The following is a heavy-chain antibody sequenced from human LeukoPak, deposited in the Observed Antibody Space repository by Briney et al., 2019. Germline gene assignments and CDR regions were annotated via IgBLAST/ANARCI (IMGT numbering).Heavy chain of an antibody. CDR3: ASVAAAGTHYMDV. CDR1: GYSFDRYG. V-gene: IGHV1-69*05. D-gene: IGHD6-13*01. J-gene: IGHJ6*03. CDR2: IIPIFGTA. Sequence: SVKVSCKASGYSFDRYGISWVRQAPGQGLEWMGGIIPIFGTANYAQKFQGRVTITTDESTSTAYMELSSLRSEDTAVYYCASVAAAGTHYMDVWGKGTTVTVSS.